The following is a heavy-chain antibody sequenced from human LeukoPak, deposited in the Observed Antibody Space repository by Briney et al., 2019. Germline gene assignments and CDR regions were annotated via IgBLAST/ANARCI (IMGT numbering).Heavy chain of an antibody. J-gene: IGHJ3*02. CDR1: GYIFTDRF. V-gene: IGHV1-2*02. CDR3: ARSYGSGRREVFDI. D-gene: IGHD3-10*01. CDR2: INPNSGGT. Sequence: VASVKVSCKSSGYIFTDRFIHWVRQAPGQGLEWMGWINPNSGGTNNAQKFQGRVTMTGDTSIRTAYMELRRLRSDDTAVYYCARSYGSGRREVFDIWGQGTRVTVSS.